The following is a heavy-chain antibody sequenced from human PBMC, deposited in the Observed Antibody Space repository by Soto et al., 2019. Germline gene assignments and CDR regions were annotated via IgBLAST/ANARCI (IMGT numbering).Heavy chain of an antibody. CDR3: GRVFAGNWNEDPSGGAFDI. Sequence: GASVKVSCKASGYTFTSYYMHCVRQAPGQGHEWMGRINPSGGSTNYAQKFQGRVTMARDTSTSTAYMELSSLSSEDTALYFCGRVFAGNWNEDPSGGAFDICGQETKVTVAS. CDR1: GYTFTSYY. J-gene: IGHJ3*02. V-gene: IGHV1-46*03. CDR2: INPSGGST. D-gene: IGHD1-1*01.